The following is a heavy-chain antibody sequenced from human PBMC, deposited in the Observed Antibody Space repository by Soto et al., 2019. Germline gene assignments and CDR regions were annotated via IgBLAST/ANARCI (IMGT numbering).Heavy chain of an antibody. CDR3: ARRYGGTLDS. Sequence: QVQLQESGPGLVKPSETLSLTCTVSGGSISSYYWSWIRQPPGKGLELIGYIYYSGSTNYNPSLKGRVTIPVDTSKNQFSLKLRSVTAADTAVYYCARRYGGTLDSWGQGTLVTVSS. CDR2: IYYSGST. CDR1: GGSISSYY. J-gene: IGHJ4*02. D-gene: IGHD4-17*01. V-gene: IGHV4-59*08.